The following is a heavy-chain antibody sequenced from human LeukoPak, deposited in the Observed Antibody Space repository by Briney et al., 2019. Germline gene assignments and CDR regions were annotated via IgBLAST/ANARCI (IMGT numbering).Heavy chain of an antibody. Sequence: ASVKVSCKASGYTFTGYYMHWVRQAPGQGLEWMGWINPNSGVTNYAQKFQGRVTMTRDTSISTAYMELSRLRSDDTAVYYCARILDSGYPVWDCWGQGTLVTVSS. CDR2: INPNSGVT. J-gene: IGHJ4*02. CDR1: GYTFTGYY. CDR3: ARILDSGYPVWDC. D-gene: IGHD5-12*01. V-gene: IGHV1-2*02.